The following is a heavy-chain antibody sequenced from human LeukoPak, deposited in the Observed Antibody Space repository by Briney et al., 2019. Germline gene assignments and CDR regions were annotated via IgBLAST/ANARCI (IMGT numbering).Heavy chain of an antibody. D-gene: IGHD3-3*01. CDR3: ARREYDLISLDY. Sequence: SETLSLTCTVSGGSISSYYWSWIRQPPGKGLEWIGYIYYSGSTNYNPSLKSRVTISVDTSKNQFSLKLSSVTAADTAVYYCARREYDLISLDYWGQGTLVTVSS. V-gene: IGHV4-59*01. CDR1: GGSISSYY. J-gene: IGHJ4*02. CDR2: IYYSGST.